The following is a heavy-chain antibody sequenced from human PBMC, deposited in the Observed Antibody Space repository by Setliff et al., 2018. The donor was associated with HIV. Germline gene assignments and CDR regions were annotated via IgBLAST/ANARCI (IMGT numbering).Heavy chain of an antibody. CDR3: ARKSTLRYYYGSGSLDAFDI. J-gene: IGHJ3*02. V-gene: IGHV4-4*02. D-gene: IGHD3-10*01. Sequence: PSETLSLTCEVSGGSISSTKWWNWVRQPPGKGLEWIGEIYQSGTTNYNPSLKSRVTMSVDTSTNQFSLELSSVTAADTAVYYCARKSTLRYYYGSGSLDAFDIWGQGTKVTVSS. CDR2: IYQSGTT. CDR1: GGSISSTKW.